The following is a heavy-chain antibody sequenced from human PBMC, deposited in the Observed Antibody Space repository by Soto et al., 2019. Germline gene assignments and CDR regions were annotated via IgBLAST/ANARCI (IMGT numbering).Heavy chain of an antibody. J-gene: IGHJ4*02. CDR1: GFPFSSYA. D-gene: IGHD6-13*01. CDR3: ARDPIIAAAGTGIDY. V-gene: IGHV3-30-3*01. Sequence: GGSLRLSCAASGFPFSSYAMHWVRPAPGKGLEWVAVISYDGSNKYYADSVKGRFTISRDNSKNTLYLQMNSLRAEDTAVYYCARDPIIAAAGTGIDYWGQGTLVTVSS. CDR2: ISYDGSNK.